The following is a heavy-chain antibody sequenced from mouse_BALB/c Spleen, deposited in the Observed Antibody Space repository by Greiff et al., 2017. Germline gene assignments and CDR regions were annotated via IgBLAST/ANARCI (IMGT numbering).Heavy chain of an antibody. Sequence: EVQVVESGGGLVQPGGSLKLSCAASGFTFSSYGMSWVRQTPDKRLELVATINSNGGSTYYPDSVKGRFTISRDNAKNTLYLQMSSLKAEDTAMYYCAITTVGARAMDYWGQGTSVTVSS. CDR3: AITTVGARAMDY. CDR1: GFTFSSYG. J-gene: IGHJ4*01. V-gene: IGHV5-6-3*01. CDR2: INSNGGST. D-gene: IGHD1-1*01.